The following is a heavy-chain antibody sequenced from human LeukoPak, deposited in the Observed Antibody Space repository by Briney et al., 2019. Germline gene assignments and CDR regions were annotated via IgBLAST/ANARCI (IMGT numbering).Heavy chain of an antibody. CDR3: ATRHHDYGDYSPFDY. CDR2: IYYSGST. J-gene: IGHJ4*02. D-gene: IGHD4-17*01. CDR1: GGSISSGDYY. Sequence: SETLSLTCTVSGGSISSGDYYWSWIRQPPGKGLEWIGYIYYSGSTYYNPSLKSRVTISVDTSKNQFSLKLSSVTAADTAVYYCATRHHDYGDYSPFDYWGQGTLATVSS. V-gene: IGHV4-30-4*01.